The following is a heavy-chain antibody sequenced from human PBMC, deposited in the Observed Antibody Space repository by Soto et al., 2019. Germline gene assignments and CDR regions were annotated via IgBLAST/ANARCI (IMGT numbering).Heavy chain of an antibody. CDR2: IKSKKDGGTT. CDR1: GITFSDAW. D-gene: IGHD2-8*01. V-gene: IGHV3-15*01. CDR3: TTDWLTNRH. J-gene: IGHJ1*01. Sequence: EVQLVESGGGFVKPGGCLRLSCAASGITFSDAWMSWVRQAPGKGPEWVGRIKSKKDGGTTDYTAPVQRRFSISRDDSKNTVYLQMNSLETEDTAVYYYTTDWLTNRHWGQGTLVTVSS.